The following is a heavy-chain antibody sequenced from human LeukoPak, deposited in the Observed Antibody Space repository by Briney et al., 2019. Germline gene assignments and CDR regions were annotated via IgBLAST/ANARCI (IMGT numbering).Heavy chain of an antibody. Sequence: PSETLSLTCTVSGGSISSGSYYWSWIRQPAGKGLEWIGRIYTSGSTNYNPSLKSRVTISVDTSKNQFSLKLSSVTAADTAVYYCARGGPYYDFWSGYLPFDYWGQGTLVTVSS. CDR1: GGSISSGSYY. D-gene: IGHD3-3*01. CDR2: IYTSGST. J-gene: IGHJ4*02. CDR3: ARGGPYYDFWSGYLPFDY. V-gene: IGHV4-61*02.